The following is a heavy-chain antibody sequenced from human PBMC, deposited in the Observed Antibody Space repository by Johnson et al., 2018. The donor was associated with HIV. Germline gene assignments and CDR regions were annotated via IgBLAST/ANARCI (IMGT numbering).Heavy chain of an antibody. D-gene: IGHD2-15*01. Sequence: QVQLVESGGGVVQPGGSLRLSCAASGFTFSNYGMHWVRQAPGKGLEWVAFIRYDGSHKYYVDSVKGRFTISRDNSKNSLYLQMNSLRAEDTAVYYCARGECRGGRDLCDAFDIWGQGTMVTVSS. CDR1: GFTFSNYG. J-gene: IGHJ3*02. CDR2: IRYDGSHK. CDR3: ARGECRGGRDLCDAFDI. V-gene: IGHV3-30*02.